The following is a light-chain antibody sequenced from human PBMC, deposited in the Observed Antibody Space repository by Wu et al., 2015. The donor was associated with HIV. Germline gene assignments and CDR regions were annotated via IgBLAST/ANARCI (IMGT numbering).Light chain of an antibody. CDR2: DAY. V-gene: IGKV3D-20*02. CDR1: QSFNSKY. CDR3: QQRSNWPLT. Sequence: LLTQSPGTLSLSPGERATLSCRASQSFNSKYLAWYQQKPGQAPRLLIYDAYSRATGVPDRFSGSGSGTDFTLTISRLEPEDFAVYYCQQRSNWPLTFGGGTKVEIK. J-gene: IGKJ4*01.